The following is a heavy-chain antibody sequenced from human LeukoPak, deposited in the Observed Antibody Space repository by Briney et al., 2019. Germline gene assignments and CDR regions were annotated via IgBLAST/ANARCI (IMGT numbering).Heavy chain of an antibody. D-gene: IGHD3-10*01. J-gene: IGHJ3*02. CDR3: ARQTTYYNDAFDI. Sequence: SETLPLTCTVSGGSISSYYWSWIRQPPGKGLEWIGYIYYSGSTNYNPSLKSRVTISVDTSKNQFSLKLSSVTAADTAVYYCARQTTYYNDAFDIWGQGTMVTVSS. V-gene: IGHV4-59*08. CDR2: IYYSGST. CDR1: GGSISSYY.